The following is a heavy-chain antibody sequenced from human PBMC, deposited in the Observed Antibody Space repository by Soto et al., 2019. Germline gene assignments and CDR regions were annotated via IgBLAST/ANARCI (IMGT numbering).Heavy chain of an antibody. J-gene: IGHJ6*02. CDR3: ARDPRYYDIPNYYYGMDV. CDR1: GFTVSSNY. Sequence: GSLRLSCAASGFTVSSNYMSWVRQAPGKGLEWVSVIYSGGSTYYADSVKGRFTISRDNSKNTLYLQMNSLRAEDTAVYYCARDPRYYDIPNYYYGMDVWGQGTTVTVSS. V-gene: IGHV3-53*01. D-gene: IGHD3-9*01. CDR2: IYSGGST.